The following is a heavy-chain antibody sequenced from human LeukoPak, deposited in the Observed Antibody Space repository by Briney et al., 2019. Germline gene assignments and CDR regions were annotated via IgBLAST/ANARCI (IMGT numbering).Heavy chain of an antibody. Sequence: SETLSLTCTVSGGSISSYYWSWIRQPPGKGLEWTGFIYYSGSTNYNPSLKSRVAISVDTSKNQFSLKLSSVTAADTAVYYCARALTTIGYYYGMDVWGQGTTVTVSS. CDR3: ARALTTIGYYYGMDV. CDR1: GGSISSYY. CDR2: IYYSGST. J-gene: IGHJ6*02. V-gene: IGHV4-59*01. D-gene: IGHD4-17*01.